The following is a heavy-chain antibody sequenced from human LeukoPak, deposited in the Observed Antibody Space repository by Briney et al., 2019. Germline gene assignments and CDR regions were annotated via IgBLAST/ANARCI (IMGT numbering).Heavy chain of an antibody. V-gene: IGHV1-8*01. CDR1: GYTFINYD. J-gene: IGHJ4*02. CDR2: MNPNNGNT. CDR3: ATHHGDY. D-gene: IGHD2-21*01. Sequence: ASVKVSCKASGYTFINYDINWVRQATGQGLEWMGWMNPNNGNTDCAQKFQGRVTLTRDTSISTAYMELSSLTFNDTAVYYCATHHGDYWGQGTLVTVSS.